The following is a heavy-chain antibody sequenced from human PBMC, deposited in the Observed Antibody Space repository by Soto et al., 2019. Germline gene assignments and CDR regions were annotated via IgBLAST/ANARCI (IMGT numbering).Heavy chain of an antibody. V-gene: IGHV4-30-2*01. D-gene: IGHD4-17*01. CDR1: GGSISSGGYS. CDR3: ARPVTTVATVDY. Sequence: SETLSLTCAVSGGSISSGGYSWSWIRQPPGKGLEWIGYIYHSGSTYYNPSLKSRVTISVDRSKNQFSLKLSSVTAADTAVYYCARPVTTVATVDYWGQGTLVTVSS. J-gene: IGHJ4*02. CDR2: IYHSGST.